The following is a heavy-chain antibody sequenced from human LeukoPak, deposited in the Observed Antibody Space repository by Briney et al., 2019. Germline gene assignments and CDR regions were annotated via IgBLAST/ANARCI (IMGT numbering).Heavy chain of an antibody. CDR2: IPYDGSNK. Sequence: TGGSLRLSCAASGFLFSSYVMHWVRQAPGKGLEWVAVIPYDGSNKYYADSVKGRFTISRDNSKNTLYLQMNSLRAEDTAVYYCARDRGFGELLSDYFYDYVMDVWGQGTTVTVSS. D-gene: IGHD3-10*01. CDR1: GFLFSSYV. V-gene: IGHV3-30*04. CDR3: ARDRGFGELLSDYFYDYVMDV. J-gene: IGHJ6*02.